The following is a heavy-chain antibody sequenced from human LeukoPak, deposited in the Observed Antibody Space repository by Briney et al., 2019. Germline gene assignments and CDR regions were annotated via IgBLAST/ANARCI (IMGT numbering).Heavy chain of an antibody. CDR3: AKGLRYYDSSGPMDV. Sequence: GGSLRLSCAASGFTFSNYWMHWVRQAPGKGLEWVAVISYDGSNKYYADSVKGRFTISRDNSKNTLYLQMNSLRAEDTAVYYCAKGLRYYDSSGPMDVWGKGTTVTVSS. J-gene: IGHJ6*04. CDR1: GFTFSNYW. V-gene: IGHV3-30*18. D-gene: IGHD3-22*01. CDR2: ISYDGSNK.